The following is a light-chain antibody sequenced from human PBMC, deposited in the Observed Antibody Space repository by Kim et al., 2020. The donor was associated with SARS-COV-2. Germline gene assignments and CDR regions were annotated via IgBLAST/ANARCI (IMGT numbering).Light chain of an antibody. J-gene: IGKJ5*01. CDR2: AAS. V-gene: IGKV1-39*01. Sequence: SVGDRVTITCRTSQSISSYLNWYQQKPGKAPKLLIYAASSLQSGVPSRFSGSGSGTDFTLTISSLQPEDFATYYCQQSYSTPPITFGQGTRLEIK. CDR1: QSISSY. CDR3: QQSYSTPPIT.